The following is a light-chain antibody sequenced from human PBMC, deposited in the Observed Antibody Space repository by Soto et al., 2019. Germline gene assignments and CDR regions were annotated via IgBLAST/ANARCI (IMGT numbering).Light chain of an antibody. CDR2: YAS. CDR1: ESVHSN. Sequence: EMVMTQSPATLSVSPGERVTLSCRASESVHSNLAWYQQKPGQGPSLLIYYASTRVTGVPYRFSGSGSGTEFTLTISILHSEDFGVYYCQHYSNWPPTFGPGTKVEIK. J-gene: IGKJ3*01. V-gene: IGKV3-15*01. CDR3: QHYSNWPPT.